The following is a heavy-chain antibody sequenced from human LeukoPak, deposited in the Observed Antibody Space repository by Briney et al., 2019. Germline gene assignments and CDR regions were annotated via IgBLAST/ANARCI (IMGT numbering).Heavy chain of an antibody. CDR3: AREATTTVTADY. V-gene: IGHV4-31*03. CDR2: IYYSGST. CDR1: GGSMSSGGYY. Sequence: SETLSLTCTVSGGSMSSGGYYWSWIRQHPGKGLEWIGYIYYSGSTYYNPSLKSRVTISVDTSKNQFSLKLSSVTAADTAVYYCAREATTTVTADYWGQGTLVTVSS. J-gene: IGHJ4*02. D-gene: IGHD4-17*01.